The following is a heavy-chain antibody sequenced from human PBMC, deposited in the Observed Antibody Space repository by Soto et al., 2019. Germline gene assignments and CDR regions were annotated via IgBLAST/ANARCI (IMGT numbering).Heavy chain of an antibody. CDR3: AGRCRGRNCFSSYALDV. CDR2: IDPSDSHS. J-gene: IGHJ6*02. CDR1: AYSFTSNW. D-gene: IGHD2-15*01. V-gene: IGHV5-10-1*01. Sequence: PGESLKISCNGSAYSFTSNWINWVRQMPGKGLEWMGRIDPSDSHSNYNPSFQGHVTISADKSTSTAYLQWNSLKASDTAMYYCAGRCRGRNCFSSYALDVWGQGTTVTVYS.